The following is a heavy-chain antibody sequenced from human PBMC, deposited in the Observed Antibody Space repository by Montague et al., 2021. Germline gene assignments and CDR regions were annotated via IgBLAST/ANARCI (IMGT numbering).Heavy chain of an antibody. CDR1: GYTFTSYG. V-gene: IGHV1-18*01. J-gene: IGHJ4*02. CDR3: ARDYSYGDYGFGY. D-gene: IGHD4-17*01. CDR2: ISAYNGNT. Sequence: SVKVSFKASGYTFTSYGISWVRQAPGQGLEWMGWISAYNGNTNYAQKFQGRVTMTTDTSTSTAYMELRSLRSDDTAVYYCARDYSYGDYGFGYWGQGTLVTVSS.